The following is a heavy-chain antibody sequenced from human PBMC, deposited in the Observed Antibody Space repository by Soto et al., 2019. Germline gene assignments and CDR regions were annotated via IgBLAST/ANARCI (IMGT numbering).Heavy chain of an antibody. Sequence: PGGSLRLSCAASGFTFSDHYMDWVRQAPGKGLEWVGRIRNKANTYTTDYAASVKGRFTISRDDSKNSLYLQMNSLKTEDTAVYYCARVTGSKFLAYCGQGTLVTVYS. D-gene: IGHD1-20*01. V-gene: IGHV3-72*01. CDR1: GFTFSDHY. J-gene: IGHJ4*02. CDR3: ARVTGSKFLAY. CDR2: IRNKANTYTT.